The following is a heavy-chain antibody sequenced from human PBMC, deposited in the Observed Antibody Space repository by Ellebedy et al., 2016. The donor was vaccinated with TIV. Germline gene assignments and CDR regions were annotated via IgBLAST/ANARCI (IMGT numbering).Heavy chain of an antibody. V-gene: IGHV1-3*01. CDR3: ARAVITAAGIQPNFDY. CDR2: INAGNGNT. CDR1: GYTFTRNA. Sequence: AASVKVSCKASGYTFTRNAMHWVRQAPGQSLEWMGWINAGNGNTKYSQKFQGRVTITRDTSANTAYMELSSLRSEDTAVYYCARAVITAAGIQPNFDYWGQGTLVTVS. D-gene: IGHD6-13*01. J-gene: IGHJ4*02.